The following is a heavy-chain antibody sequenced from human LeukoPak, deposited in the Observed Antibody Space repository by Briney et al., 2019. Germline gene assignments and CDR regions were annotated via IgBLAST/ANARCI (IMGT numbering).Heavy chain of an antibody. CDR1: GGTFSSYA. Sequence: ASVKVSCKASGGTFSSYAISWVRQAPGQGLEWMGWINPNSGGTNYAQKFQGRVTMTRDTSISTAYMELSRLRSDDTAVYYCARGRTNPGYCSSTSCDWFDPWGQGTLVTVSS. CDR3: ARGRTNPGYCSSTSCDWFDP. D-gene: IGHD2-2*01. V-gene: IGHV1-2*02. J-gene: IGHJ5*02. CDR2: INPNSGGT.